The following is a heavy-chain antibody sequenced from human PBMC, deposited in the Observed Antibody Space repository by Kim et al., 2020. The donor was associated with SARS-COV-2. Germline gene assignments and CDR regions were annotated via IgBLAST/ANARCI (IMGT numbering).Heavy chain of an antibody. Sequence: GESLKISCKASGYSFTSYWISLVRQMSGKGLEWMGRIDPSDSYTNYSPSFQGHVTISVDKSINTAYLQLNNLKASDTGMYYCAVLIECSCWTCSPNYWGQGTLVTVSS. D-gene: IGHD2-8*01. CDR2: IDPSDSYT. CDR1: GYSFTSYW. J-gene: IGHJ4*02. CDR3: AVLIECSCWTCSPNY. V-gene: IGHV5-10-1*01.